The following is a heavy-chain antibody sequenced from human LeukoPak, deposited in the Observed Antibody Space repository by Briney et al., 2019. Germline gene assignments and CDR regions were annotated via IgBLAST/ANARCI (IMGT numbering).Heavy chain of an antibody. CDR2: IYSGGST. V-gene: IGHV3-53*01. D-gene: IGHD4-17*01. CDR3: ARDRNGNYGRWGFDY. Sequence: PGGSLRLSCAASGFTVSSNYMSWVRQAPGKGLEWVSVIYSGGSTYYADSVKGRFTISRDNSKNTLYLQMNSLRAEDTAVYYCARDRNGNYGRWGFDYWGQGTLVTVSS. CDR1: GFTVSSNY. J-gene: IGHJ4*02.